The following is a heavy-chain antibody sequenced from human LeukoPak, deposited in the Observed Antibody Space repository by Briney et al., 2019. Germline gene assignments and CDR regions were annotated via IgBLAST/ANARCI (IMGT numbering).Heavy chain of an antibody. Sequence: PSETLSLTCTVSGGSISSSRYYWGWIRQPPGKGLEWIGSIYYSGSTYYNPSLKSRVTISVDTSKNQFSLKLSSVTAADTAVYYCACFGRSGYQLPVKYYFDYWGQGTLVTVSS. J-gene: IGHJ4*02. D-gene: IGHD2-2*01. CDR3: ACFGRSGYQLPVKYYFDY. CDR2: IYYSGST. CDR1: GGSISSSRYY. V-gene: IGHV4-39*01.